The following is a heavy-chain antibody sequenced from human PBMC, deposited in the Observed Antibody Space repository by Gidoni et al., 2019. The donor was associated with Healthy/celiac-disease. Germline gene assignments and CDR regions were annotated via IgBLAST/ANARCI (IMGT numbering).Heavy chain of an antibody. J-gene: IGHJ5*02. CDR2: ISGSVGST. Sequence: EVQLLESGGGLVQPGGSLRLSCAACGFAFSRYAMSWVRQAPGKGLEWVSAISGSVGSTYYADSVKGRFTISRDNSKNTLYLQMNSLRAEDTAVYYCAKLGLGPATLSVRWFDPWGQGTLVTVSS. CDR1: GFAFSRYA. V-gene: IGHV3-23*01. CDR3: AKLGLGPATLSVRWFDP. D-gene: IGHD2-2*01.